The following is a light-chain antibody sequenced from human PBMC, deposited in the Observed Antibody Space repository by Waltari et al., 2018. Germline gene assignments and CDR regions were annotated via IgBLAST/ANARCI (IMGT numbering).Light chain of an antibody. CDR1: SSDIGSHNL. Sequence: QSALTQTASVSGSPGQSITISCTGTSSDIGSHNLVSWYQKSPGKAPRLIIYEDNKRPSGASNRFSGSKSGNTASLTIFGLQAEDEGEYYCCSYAGRRSLMFDGGTKVTVL. CDR3: CSYAGRRSLM. V-gene: IGLV2-23*01. J-gene: IGLJ3*02. CDR2: EDN.